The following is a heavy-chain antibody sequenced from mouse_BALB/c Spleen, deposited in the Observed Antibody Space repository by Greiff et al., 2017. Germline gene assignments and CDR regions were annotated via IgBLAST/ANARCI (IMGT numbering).Heavy chain of an antibody. CDR1: GFTFSSFG. V-gene: IGHV5-17*02. D-gene: IGHD2-14*01. CDR3: ARGVGKNYAMDY. J-gene: IGHJ4*01. Sequence: EVQGVESGGGLVQPGGSRKLSCAASGFTFSSFGMHWVRQAPEKGLEWVAYISSGSSTIYYADTVKGRFTISRDNPKNTLFLQMTSLRSEDTAMYYCARGVGKNYAMDYWGQGTSVTVSS. CDR2: ISSGSSTI.